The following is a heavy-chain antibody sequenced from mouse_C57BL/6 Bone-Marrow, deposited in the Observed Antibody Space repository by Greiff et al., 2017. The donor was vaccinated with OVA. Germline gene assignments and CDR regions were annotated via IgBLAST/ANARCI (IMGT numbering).Heavy chain of an antibody. CDR2: INPNNGGT. D-gene: IGHD1-1*01. Sequence: EVKLVESGPELVKPGASVKIPCKASGYTFTDYNMDWVKQSHGKSLEWIGDINPNNGGTIYNQKFKGKATLTVDKSSSTAYMELRSLTSEDTAVYYGASFITTVDWYFDVWGTGTTVTVSS. CDR1: GYTFTDYN. V-gene: IGHV1-18*01. CDR3: ASFITTVDWYFDV. J-gene: IGHJ1*03.